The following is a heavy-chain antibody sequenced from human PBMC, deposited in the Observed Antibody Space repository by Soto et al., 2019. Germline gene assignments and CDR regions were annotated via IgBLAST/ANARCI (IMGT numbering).Heavy chain of an antibody. Sequence: PSETLSLTCTVSGGSIGSSYWSWVGQPPGKGLEWIGYIYDSGSTYYNSSLKSRVTMSVDTSKNQFSLKLSSVTAADTAVYYCARGQQQLVNHDAFDIWGHGTMVTVSS. CDR3: ARGQQQLVNHDAFDI. D-gene: IGHD6-13*01. CDR1: GGSIGSSY. V-gene: IGHV4-59*01. CDR2: IYDSGST. J-gene: IGHJ3*02.